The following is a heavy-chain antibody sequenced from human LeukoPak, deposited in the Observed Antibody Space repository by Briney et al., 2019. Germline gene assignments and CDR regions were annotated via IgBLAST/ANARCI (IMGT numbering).Heavy chain of an antibody. V-gene: IGHV1-3*01. CDR3: ARGPEHSSSWSNWFDP. J-gene: IGHJ5*02. CDR2: INAGNGNT. CDR1: GYTFTSYY. Sequence: ASVKVSCKASGYTFTSYYMHWVRQAPGQRLEWMGWINAGNGNTKYSQKFQGRVTITRDTSASTAYMELSSLRSEDTAVYYCARGPEHSSSWSNWFDPWGQGTLVTVSS. D-gene: IGHD6-13*01.